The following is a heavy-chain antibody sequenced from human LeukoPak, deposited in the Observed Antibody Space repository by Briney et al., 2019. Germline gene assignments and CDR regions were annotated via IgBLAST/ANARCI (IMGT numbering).Heavy chain of an antibody. D-gene: IGHD3-22*01. V-gene: IGHV3-15*01. CDR1: GFSFINAW. J-gene: IGHJ4*02. Sequence: GGSLRLSCAASGFSFINAWMTWVRQAPGKGLEWVGRIKSNSDGGTTDNAAPVKGRFSMSRDDSKNTLYLQMSSLKTEDTAVYYCTTRQDYYDSSGTIFDCWGQGTLVTVSS. CDR3: TTRQDYYDSSGTIFDC. CDR2: IKSNSDGGTT.